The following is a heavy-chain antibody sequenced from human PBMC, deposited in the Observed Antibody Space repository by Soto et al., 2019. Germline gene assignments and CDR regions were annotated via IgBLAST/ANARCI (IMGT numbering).Heavy chain of an antibody. J-gene: IGHJ6*02. CDR1: GYTFTSYY. D-gene: IGHD6-19*01. CDR2: INPSGGST. Sequence: GASVKGSCKASGYTFTSYYMHWVRQAPGQGLEWMGIINPSGGSTSYAQKFQGRVTMTRDTSTSTVYMELSSLRSEDTAVYYCARGRPTYSSGWLYYYHYYGMDVWGQGTTVTVSS. V-gene: IGHV1-46*01. CDR3: ARGRPTYSSGWLYYYHYYGMDV.